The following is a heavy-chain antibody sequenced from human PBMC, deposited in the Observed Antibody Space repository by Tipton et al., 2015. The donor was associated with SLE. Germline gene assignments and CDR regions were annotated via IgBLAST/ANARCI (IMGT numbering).Heavy chain of an antibody. CDR1: GGSISSGSYY. CDR3: ARVGYGDYGGIDY. Sequence: TLSLTCTVSGGSISSGSYYWSWIRQPAGKGLEWIGYIYTSGSTNYNPSLKSRVTISVDTSKNQFSLKLISVTAADTAVYYCARVGYGDYGGIDYWGQGTLVTVSS. V-gene: IGHV4-61*09. J-gene: IGHJ4*02. D-gene: IGHD4-17*01. CDR2: IYTSGST.